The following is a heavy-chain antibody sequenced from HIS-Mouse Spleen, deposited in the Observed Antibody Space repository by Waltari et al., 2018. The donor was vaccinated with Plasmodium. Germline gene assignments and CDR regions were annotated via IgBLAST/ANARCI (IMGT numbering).Heavy chain of an antibody. CDR2: IYTSGST. CDR3: ARGDGTAMAFDY. J-gene: IGHJ4*02. D-gene: IGHD5-18*01. CDR1: GCTISSSY. Sequence: QVQLQESGPGLVKPSETLSLTGSVSGCTISSSYWPWIRQPAGKGLEWIGRIYTSGSTNYNPSLKSRVTMSVDTSKNQFSLKLSSVTAADTAVYYCARGDGTAMAFDYWGQGTLVTVSS. V-gene: IGHV4-4*07.